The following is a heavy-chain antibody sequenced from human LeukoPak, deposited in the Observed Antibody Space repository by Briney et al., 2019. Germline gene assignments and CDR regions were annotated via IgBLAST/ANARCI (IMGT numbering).Heavy chain of an antibody. CDR1: GFTVSSNY. D-gene: IGHD3-9*01. J-gene: IGHJ3*02. V-gene: IGHV3-53*01. CDR2: IYSGGST. Sequence: GGSLRLSCAASGFTVSSNYMSWVRQAPGKGLEWVSVIYSGGSTYYADSVKGRFTISRDNSKNTLYLQMNSLRVEDTAVYYCARDLTFMAFDIWGQGTMVTVSS. CDR3: ARDLTFMAFDI.